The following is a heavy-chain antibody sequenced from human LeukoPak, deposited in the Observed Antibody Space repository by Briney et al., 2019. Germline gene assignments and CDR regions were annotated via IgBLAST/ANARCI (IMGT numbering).Heavy chain of an antibody. CDR3: ARGPPSVDYGRYYYYYGMDV. Sequence: SETLSLTCAVYGGSFSGYYWSWIRQPPGKGLEWIGEINHSGSTNYNPSLKSRVTISVDTSKNQFSLKLSSVTAADTAVYYCARGPPSVDYGRYYYYYGMDVWGQGTTVTVSS. CDR1: GGSFSGYY. CDR2: INHSGST. J-gene: IGHJ6*02. V-gene: IGHV4-34*01. D-gene: IGHD3-16*01.